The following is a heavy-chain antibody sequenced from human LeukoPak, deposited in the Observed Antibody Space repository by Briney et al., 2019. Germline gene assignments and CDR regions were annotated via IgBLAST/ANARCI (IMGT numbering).Heavy chain of an antibody. CDR3: ARRKNKRITISGVLINTATLDS. V-gene: IGHV3-74*01. J-gene: IGHJ5*01. CDR1: GFTFSSYW. D-gene: IGHD3-3*01. Sequence: GGSLRLSCAASGFTFSSYWMHWVRQAPGKGLVWVSRINSDGSSTTYADSVKGRFTISRDNAKNTLYLQMNSLRAEDTAVYYCARRKNKRITISGVLINTATLDSWGQGTLVTVSS. CDR2: INSDGSST.